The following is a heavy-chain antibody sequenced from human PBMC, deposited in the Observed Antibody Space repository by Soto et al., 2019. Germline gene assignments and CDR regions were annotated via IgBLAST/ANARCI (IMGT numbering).Heavy chain of an antibody. CDR1: GGTFSSYT. CDR2: IIPILGIA. V-gene: IGHV1-69*02. D-gene: IGHD4-17*01. CDR3: ARVGGPYGDYAVAFDFDY. J-gene: IGHJ4*02. Sequence: SVKVSCKASGGTFSSYTISWVRQAPGQGLEWMGRIIPILGIANYAQKFQGRVTITADKSTSTAYMELSSLRSEDTAVYYCARVGGPYGDYAVAFDFDYWGQGTLVTVSS.